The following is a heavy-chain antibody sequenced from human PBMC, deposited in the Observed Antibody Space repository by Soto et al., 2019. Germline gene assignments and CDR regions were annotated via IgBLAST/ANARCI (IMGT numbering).Heavy chain of an antibody. CDR3: AKEMTTNPFEY. CDR2: ILYNGTIK. D-gene: IGHD4-17*01. J-gene: IGHJ4*02. Sequence: GGFLRLSCVASGFTFGSYGMHWVRQAPGKGLEWVAYILYNGTIKSYGDSVKGRFIISRDNTKSTMYLQMNSLRAEDTATYHCAKEMTTNPFEYWGQGALVTVSS. V-gene: IGHV3-30*02. CDR1: GFTFGSYG.